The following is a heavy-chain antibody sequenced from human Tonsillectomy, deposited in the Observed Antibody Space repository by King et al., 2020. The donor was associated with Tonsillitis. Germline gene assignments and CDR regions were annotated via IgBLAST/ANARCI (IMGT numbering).Heavy chain of an antibody. D-gene: IGHD3-10*01. J-gene: IGHJ4*02. CDR1: GGSISSYY. CDR3: ARQIPLWFGELLPDYFDY. V-gene: IGHV4-59*08. CDR2: IYYSGST. Sequence: QLQESGPGLVKPSETLSLTCTVSGGSISSYYWSWIRQPPGKGLEWIGYIYYSGSTNYNPSLKSRVTISVDTSKNQFSLKLSSVTAADTAVYYCARQIPLWFGELLPDYFDYWGQGTLVTVSS.